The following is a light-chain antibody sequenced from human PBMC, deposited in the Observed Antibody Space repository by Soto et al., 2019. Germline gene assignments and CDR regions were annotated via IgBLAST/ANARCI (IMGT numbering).Light chain of an antibody. CDR3: QQYNSYSPT. Sequence: DIQMTQSPSTLSASVGDRVTITCRASQSISSWLAWYQQKPGKAPKLLIYKASSLESGVPSRFSGSGSGTEFTFIICILLSVVFASYYCQQYNSYSPTFGGGTKVDIK. V-gene: IGKV1-5*03. CDR2: KAS. CDR1: QSISSW. J-gene: IGKJ4*01.